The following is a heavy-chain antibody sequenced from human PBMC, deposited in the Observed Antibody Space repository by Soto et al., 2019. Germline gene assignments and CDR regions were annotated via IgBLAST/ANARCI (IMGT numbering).Heavy chain of an antibody. V-gene: IGHV3-23*01. Sequence: GGSLRLSCAASGFTFSDYAMHWVRQAPGKGLEWVAAISGSDDTTYYADSVKGRFTISRDNSKNTLYLQMNSLRAEDTAVYYCTKDSRVTMVRGVIIPPGYWGQGTLVTVSS. CDR2: ISGSDDTT. J-gene: IGHJ4*02. D-gene: IGHD3-10*01. CDR3: TKDSRVTMVRGVIIPPGY. CDR1: GFTFSDYA.